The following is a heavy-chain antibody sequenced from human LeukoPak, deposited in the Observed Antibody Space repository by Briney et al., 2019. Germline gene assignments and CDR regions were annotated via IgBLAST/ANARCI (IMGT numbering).Heavy chain of an antibody. CDR2: IYHSGST. D-gene: IGHD6-13*01. CDR1: GYSISSGYY. Sequence: SETLSLTCTVSGYSISSGYYWGWIRQPPGKGLEWIGSIYHSGSTYYNPSLKSRVTISVDTSKNQFSLKLSSVTAADTAVYYCVGYSSSWGGLDYWGQGTLVTVSS. CDR3: VGYSSSWGGLDY. J-gene: IGHJ4*02. V-gene: IGHV4-38-2*02.